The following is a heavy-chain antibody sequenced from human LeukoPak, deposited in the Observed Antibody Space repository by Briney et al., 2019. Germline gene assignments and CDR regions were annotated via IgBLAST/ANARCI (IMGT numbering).Heavy chain of an antibody. D-gene: IGHD6-19*01. V-gene: IGHV3-9*01. CDR3: AKDIGEFSSGLAFDI. CDR2: ISWNSGSI. J-gene: IGHJ3*02. Sequence: GGSLRLSCAASGFTFDDYAMHWVRQAPGKGLEWVSGISWNSGSIGYADSVKGRFTISRDNAKNSLYLQMNSLRAEDTALYYCAKDIGEFSSGLAFDIWGQGTMVTVSS. CDR1: GFTFDDYA.